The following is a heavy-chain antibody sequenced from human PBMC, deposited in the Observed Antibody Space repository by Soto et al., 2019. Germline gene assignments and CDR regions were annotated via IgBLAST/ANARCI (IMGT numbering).Heavy chain of an antibody. V-gene: IGHV3-23*01. Sequence: EVQLLESGGGLVQPGGSLRLSCATSGFTFSDHAMHWVRQAPGEGLEWVSGVRGDFVTTPYADSVKGRFTISRDNSKNTLYLQMNSLRAEDTAVYYCARGGIQDEGPTVLLLAAFDIWGQGTMVTVSS. CDR2: VRGDFVTT. CDR3: ARGGIQDEGPTVLLLAAFDI. CDR1: GFTFSDHA. J-gene: IGHJ3*02. D-gene: IGHD4-17*01.